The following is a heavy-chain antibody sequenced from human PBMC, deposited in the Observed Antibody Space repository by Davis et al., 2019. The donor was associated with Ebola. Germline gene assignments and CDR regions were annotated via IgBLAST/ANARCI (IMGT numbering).Heavy chain of an antibody. CDR2: ISSSSSTI. CDR3: ARDRPLDFFFGDYYGMDV. CDR1: GFTFSSYS. Sequence: GGSLRLSCAASGFTFSSYSMNWVRQAPGTGLEWVSYISSSSSTIYYADSAKGRFTISRDNAKNSLYLQMNSLRAEDTAVYYCARDRPLDFFFGDYYGMDVWGQGTTVTVSS. V-gene: IGHV3-48*04. J-gene: IGHJ6*02. D-gene: IGHD3-16*01.